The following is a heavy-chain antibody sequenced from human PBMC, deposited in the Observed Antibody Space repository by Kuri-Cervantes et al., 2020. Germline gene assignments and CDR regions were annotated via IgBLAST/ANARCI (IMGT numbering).Heavy chain of an antibody. CDR3: ARGRGTYYMDV. J-gene: IGHJ6*03. D-gene: IGHD1-7*01. Sequence: GSLRLSCTVSGGSISSYYWSWIRQPAGKGLEWIGHFCTSGSTNYSPSLKSRVTISIDTSKNQFSLKLSSVTAADTAWYYCARGRGTYYMDVWGKGTTVTVSS. V-gene: IGHV4-4*07. CDR2: FCTSGST. CDR1: GGSISSYY.